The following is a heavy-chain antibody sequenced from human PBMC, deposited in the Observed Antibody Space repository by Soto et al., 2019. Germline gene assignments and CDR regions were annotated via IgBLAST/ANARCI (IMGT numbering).Heavy chain of an antibody. D-gene: IGHD3-22*01. CDR1: GYSVTAYY. CDR2: INPGDHST. V-gene: IGHV1-46*01. CDR3: AKETPLKRRYYDTRGYYYFDY. J-gene: IGHJ4*02. Sequence: GASVKVSCKASGYSVTAYYMHWLRQAPGQAFELMGIINPGDHSTRYSHNFQGRVAMTSDTSTSTVYLELSSLRSEDTALYYCAKETPLKRRYYDTRGYYYFDYWGQGTLVTVYS.